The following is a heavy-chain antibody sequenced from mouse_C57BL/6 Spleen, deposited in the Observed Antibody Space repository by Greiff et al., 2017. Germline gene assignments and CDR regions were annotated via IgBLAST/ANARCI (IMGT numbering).Heavy chain of an antibody. J-gene: IGHJ3*01. Sequence: QVQLQQPGAELVRPGSSVKLSCKASGYTFTSYWMHWVKQRPIQGLEWIGNIDPSDSETHYNQKFKDKATLTVDKSSSTAYMQLSSLTSEDSAFYYCARYYDYDEGFAYWGQGTLVTVSA. D-gene: IGHD2-4*01. CDR2: IDPSDSET. V-gene: IGHV1-52*01. CDR3: ARYYDYDEGFAY. CDR1: GYTFTSYW.